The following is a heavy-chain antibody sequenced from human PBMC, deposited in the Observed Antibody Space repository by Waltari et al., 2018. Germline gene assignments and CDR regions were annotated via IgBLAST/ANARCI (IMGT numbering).Heavy chain of an antibody. CDR1: GFSINSGYY. Sequence: QVQLQESGPGLVEPSETLSLTCAVSGFSINSGYYWGWIRQPPEKGLEWIGSIYQSGSTCYNPSLKSRVTISVDTSNNQFSLKLRSVTAADTAVYYCARGGFDSNSYFDLWGRGTLVTVSS. J-gene: IGHJ2*01. CDR2: IYQSGST. V-gene: IGHV4-38-2*01. D-gene: IGHD3-22*01. CDR3: ARGGFDSNSYFDL.